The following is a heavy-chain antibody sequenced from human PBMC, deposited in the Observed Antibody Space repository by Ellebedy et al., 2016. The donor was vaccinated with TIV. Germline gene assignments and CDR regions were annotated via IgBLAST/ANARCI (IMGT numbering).Heavy chain of an antibody. D-gene: IGHD1-26*01. CDR3: VRGGGWVADY. CDR1: GFTFSSYT. CDR2: ISTSSSYI. Sequence: PGGSLRLSCAASGFTFSSYTLNWVRQAPGKGLEWVSSISTSSSYIYYADSVKGRFTISRDNAKNSLFLQMTSLRAEDTAVYYCVRGGGWVADYWGQGTLVTVSS. J-gene: IGHJ4*02. V-gene: IGHV3-21*01.